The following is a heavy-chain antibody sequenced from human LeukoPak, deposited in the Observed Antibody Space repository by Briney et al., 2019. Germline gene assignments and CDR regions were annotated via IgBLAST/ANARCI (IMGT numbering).Heavy chain of an antibody. J-gene: IGHJ6*02. D-gene: IGHD3-22*01. V-gene: IGHV4-34*01. Sequence: SETLSLTCDVFGGSFTDYFWTWIRQSPGKGLEWIGEINDYTGNTNYNPSLNSRVSISLEKSKNQFSLELRSVTAADTAVYYCARGRIAKIVVVHSFHYGMDVWGQGTTDTVSS. CDR1: GGSFTDYF. CDR2: INDYTGNT. CDR3: ARGRIAKIVVVHSFHYGMDV.